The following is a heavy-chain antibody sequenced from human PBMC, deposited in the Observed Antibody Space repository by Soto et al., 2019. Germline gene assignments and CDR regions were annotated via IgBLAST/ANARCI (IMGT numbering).Heavy chain of an antibody. CDR3: AKDALQSNTWAYYIDY. Sequence: EVQLLESGGGLVQPGGSLRISCLASGFTFSSYPMTWVRQAPGKGLEWVSTISGRGGSTQYADSVKGRFTISRDNSKNTLYLQMNSLDAEDSAVYYCAKDALQSNTWAYYIDYWGQGTLVTVSS. CDR1: GFTFSSYP. J-gene: IGHJ4*02. V-gene: IGHV3-23*01. D-gene: IGHD3-16*01. CDR2: ISGRGGST.